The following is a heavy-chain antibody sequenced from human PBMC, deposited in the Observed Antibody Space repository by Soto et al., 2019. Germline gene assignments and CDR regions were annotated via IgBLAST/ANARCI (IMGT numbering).Heavy chain of an antibody. CDR2: ISGSGGST. J-gene: IGHJ5*02. D-gene: IGHD3-10*01. CDR1: GFSFSSYT. V-gene: IGHV3-23*01. Sequence: ERSVRGSCVASGFSFSSYTISWVRQDPGKGLEWVSAISGSGGSTYYADSVKGRFTISRDNSKNTLYLQMNSLRAEDTAVYYCAKIGINPWYGSGSYYPPRCFGPWGPGTLVTVSS. CDR3: AKIGINPWYGSGSYYPPRCFGP.